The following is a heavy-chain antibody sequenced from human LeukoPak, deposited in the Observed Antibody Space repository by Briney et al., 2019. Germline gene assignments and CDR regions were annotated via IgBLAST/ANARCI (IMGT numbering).Heavy chain of an antibody. Sequence: GASVKVSCKASGYTFTSYGISWVRQAPGQGLEWMGWISAYNGNTNYAQKFQGWVTTTRDTSISTAYMELSRLRSDDTAVYYCARDLTYSSGKGAFDYWGQGTLVTVSS. J-gene: IGHJ4*02. CDR1: GYTFTSYG. V-gene: IGHV1-18*01. CDR3: ARDLTYSSGKGAFDY. D-gene: IGHD6-19*01. CDR2: ISAYNGNT.